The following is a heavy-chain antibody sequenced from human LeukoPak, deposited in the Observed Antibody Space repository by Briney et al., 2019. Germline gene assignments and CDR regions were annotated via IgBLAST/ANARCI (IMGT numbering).Heavy chain of an antibody. D-gene: IGHD3-10*01. Sequence: SSETQSLTCTVSVYSIRSGYYWGWIRQPPGKGLEWIGSIYHSGGTYYNPSLKSRVTISVDTSKNHFSLKLSSVTAADTAVYYCARDRIYGSGSDHFDYWGQGTLVTVSS. J-gene: IGHJ4*02. V-gene: IGHV4-38-2*02. CDR3: ARDRIYGSGSDHFDY. CDR2: IYHSGGT. CDR1: VYSIRSGYY.